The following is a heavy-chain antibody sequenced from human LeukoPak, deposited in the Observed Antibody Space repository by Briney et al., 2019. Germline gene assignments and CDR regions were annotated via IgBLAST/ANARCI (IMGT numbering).Heavy chain of an antibody. CDR1: GLTFSSYG. J-gene: IGHJ3*01. Sequence: GGSLRLSCAASGLTFSSYGMSWVRQAPGKGLEWVSVTSGRGDSTYYADSVKGRFTISRDNSQNTLYLQMNSLRAEDTAVYYCAKVGYCSSISCQEAFDVWGQGTKVTVSS. V-gene: IGHV3-23*01. D-gene: IGHD2-2*01. CDR2: TSGRGDST. CDR3: AKVGYCSSISCQEAFDV.